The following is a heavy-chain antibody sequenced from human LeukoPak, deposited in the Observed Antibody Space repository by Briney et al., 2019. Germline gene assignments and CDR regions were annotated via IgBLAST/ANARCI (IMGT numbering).Heavy chain of an antibody. D-gene: IGHD2-15*01. CDR3: AKTDCSGGSCPPSLTDY. Sequence: GGSLRLSCAASGFTFSSYAVAWVRQAPGKGLEWVSGICGGGGCTYYADSVKGRFTISRDNSKNTLYLQMNSLRAEDTAVYYCAKTDCSGGSCPPSLTDYWGQGTLVTVSS. CDR1: GFTFSSYA. CDR2: ICGGGGCT. J-gene: IGHJ4*02. V-gene: IGHV3-23*01.